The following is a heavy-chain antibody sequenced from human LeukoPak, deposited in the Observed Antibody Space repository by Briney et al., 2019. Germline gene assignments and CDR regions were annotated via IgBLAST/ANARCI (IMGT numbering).Heavy chain of an antibody. J-gene: IGHJ3*02. CDR1: GFTVSSNY. CDR2: IYSGGST. Sequence: GGSLRLSCAASGFTVSSNYMSWVRQAPGKGLEWVSVIYSGGSTYYADSVEGRFTISRDNSKNTLYLQMNSMKGEATAVYYSSRGGGAVLWFGGESAFDIWGQGTMVTVSS. V-gene: IGHV3-53*01. D-gene: IGHD3-10*01. CDR3: SRGGGAVLWFGGESAFDI.